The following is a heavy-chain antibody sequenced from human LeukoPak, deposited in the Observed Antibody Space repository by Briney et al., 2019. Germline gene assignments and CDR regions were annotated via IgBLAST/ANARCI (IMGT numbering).Heavy chain of an antibody. J-gene: IGHJ4*02. Sequence: GGSLRLSCAASGFTFSSYAMSWVRQAPGKGLEWVSAISGSGGSTYYADSVKGRFTISRDNSENTLYLQMNSLRAEDTAVYYCAKAYGDSYDELPNDYWGQGTLVTVSS. D-gene: IGHD4-17*01. CDR1: GFTFSSYA. CDR3: AKAYGDSYDELPNDY. V-gene: IGHV3-23*01. CDR2: ISGSGGST.